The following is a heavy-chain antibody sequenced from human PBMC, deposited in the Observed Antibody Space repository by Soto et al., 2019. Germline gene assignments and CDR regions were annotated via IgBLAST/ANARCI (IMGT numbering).Heavy chain of an antibody. J-gene: IGHJ6*02. CDR2: IYYRGST. V-gene: IGHV4-59*07. CDR1: GGSISGYY. Sequence: QVQLQESGPGLVKPSDTLSLTCTVSGGSISGYYWSWIRQSPGKGLEYIGYIYYRGSTNDNPSLKSRVTMSIDTSRNQFSLRVNSVTAADTAVYYCARQQLLPFYYALDVWGQGTTVTVSS. D-gene: IGHD6-13*01. CDR3: ARQQLLPFYYALDV.